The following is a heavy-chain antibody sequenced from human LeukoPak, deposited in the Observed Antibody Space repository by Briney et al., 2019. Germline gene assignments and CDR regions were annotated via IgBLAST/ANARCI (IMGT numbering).Heavy chain of an antibody. J-gene: IGHJ4*02. D-gene: IGHD3-22*01. CDR1: GVSISSGCYY. CDR2: IYYSGTT. Sequence: PSQTLSLTCTVSGVSISSGCYYWSWIRQHPGKGLEWIGYIYYSGTTYYNPSLKSRLTISVDTSKNQFSLKLSSVTAADTAVYYCARGGYDSTGYSVYYFDCWGQGTLVTVSS. V-gene: IGHV4-31*03. CDR3: ARGGYDSTGYSVYYFDC.